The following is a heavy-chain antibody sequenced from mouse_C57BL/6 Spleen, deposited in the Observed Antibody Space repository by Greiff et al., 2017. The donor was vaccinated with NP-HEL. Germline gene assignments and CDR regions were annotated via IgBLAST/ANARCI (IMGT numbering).Heavy chain of an antibody. Sequence: EVQLQQSGAELVKPGASVKLSCTASGFNIKDYYMHWVKQRTEQGLEWIGRIDPEDGETKYAPKFQGKATLTADTSSNTAYMQLSSLTSEDTAVYYCARDWDEDYFDYWGQGTTLTVSS. J-gene: IGHJ2*01. D-gene: IGHD4-1*01. CDR1: GFNIKDYY. CDR2: IDPEDGET. CDR3: ARDWDEDYFDY. V-gene: IGHV14-2*01.